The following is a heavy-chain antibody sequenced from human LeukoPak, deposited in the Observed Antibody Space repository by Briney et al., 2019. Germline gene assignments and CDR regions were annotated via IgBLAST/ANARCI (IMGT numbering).Heavy chain of an antibody. Sequence: GGSLRLSCAASGFTFTSYWMGWVRQAPGKGLEWVSAISVSGGTTYYADSVKGRFSISRDNSKNTLFLQMNSLRAEDTAVYYCAKAMKVGASDYWGQGTLVTVSS. CDR2: ISVSGGTT. CDR1: GFTFTSYW. J-gene: IGHJ4*02. D-gene: IGHD1-26*01. V-gene: IGHV3-23*01. CDR3: AKAMKVGASDY.